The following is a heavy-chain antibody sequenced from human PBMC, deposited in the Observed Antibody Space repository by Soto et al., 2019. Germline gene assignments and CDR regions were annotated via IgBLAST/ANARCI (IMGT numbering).Heavy chain of an antibody. CDR2: IYYSGRT. V-gene: IGHV4-31*03. Sequence: QVQLQESGPGLVKPSQTLSLTCTVSGGSISSGGYYWSWIRQHPGKGLEWIGYIYYSGRTYYNPSLKCRVTISVDASKNQFSAKLSSVTAADTAVYYCARGDRQLVSDQYNWFDPWGQGTLVTVSS. J-gene: IGHJ5*02. D-gene: IGHD6-13*01. CDR1: GGSISSGGYY. CDR3: ARGDRQLVSDQYNWFDP.